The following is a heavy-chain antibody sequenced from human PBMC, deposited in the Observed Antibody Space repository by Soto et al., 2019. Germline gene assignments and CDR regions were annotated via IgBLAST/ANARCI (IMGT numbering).Heavy chain of an antibody. Sequence: GGSLRLSCAASGFTFSSYAMSWVRQAPGKGLEWVSAISGSGGSTYYADSVKGRFTISRDNSKNTLYLQMNSLRAEDTAVYYCAKVPRVVVIASDVFDIWGQGTMVTVSS. CDR3: AKVPRVVVIASDVFDI. V-gene: IGHV3-23*01. CDR2: ISGSGGST. D-gene: IGHD2-21*01. CDR1: GFTFSSYA. J-gene: IGHJ3*02.